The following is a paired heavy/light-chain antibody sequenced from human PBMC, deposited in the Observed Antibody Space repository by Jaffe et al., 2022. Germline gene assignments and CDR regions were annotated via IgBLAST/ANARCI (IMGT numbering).Heavy chain of an antibody. CDR1: GFTFISYA. CDR3: AKARSSADYNWYFDL. Sequence: EVQLLESGGGLVQPGGSLRLSCAASGFTFISYAMNWVRQAPGKGLEWVAGVTASGGTTYYAGSVKGRFTISRDNSKNTLYLQMNSLRAEDTALYYCAKARSSADYNWYFDLWGRGTLVTVSS. V-gene: IGHV3-23*01. CDR2: VTASGGTT. J-gene: IGHJ2*01. D-gene: IGHD4-4*01.
Light chain of an antibody. J-gene: IGKJ2*01. V-gene: IGKV4-1*01. CDR1: QSVLYTSNNKNS. CDR3: QQYYSVPYT. CDR2: WAS. Sequence: DIVMTQSPDSLAVSLGERATINCKSSQSVLYTSNNKNSLAWYQQKPGQPPKLLIYWASTRESGVPDRFSGSGSGTDFTLTISSLQAEDVAVYYCQQYYSVPYTFGQGTKLEIK.